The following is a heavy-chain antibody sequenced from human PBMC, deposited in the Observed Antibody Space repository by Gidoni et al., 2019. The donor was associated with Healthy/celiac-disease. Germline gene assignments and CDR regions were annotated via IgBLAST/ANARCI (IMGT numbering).Heavy chain of an antibody. J-gene: IGHJ5*02. CDR3: AHAGRFGELDQPQGGRWWFDP. CDR1: GFSLSTSGVG. CDR2: IYWDDDK. Sequence: QITLKESGPTLVKPTQTLTLTCTFSGFSLSTSGVGVGWIRQPPGKALEWLALIYWDDDKRYSPSLKSRLTITKDTSKNQVVLTMTNMDPVDTATYYCAHAGRFGELDQPQGGRWWFDPWGQGTLVTVSS. D-gene: IGHD3-10*01. V-gene: IGHV2-5*02.